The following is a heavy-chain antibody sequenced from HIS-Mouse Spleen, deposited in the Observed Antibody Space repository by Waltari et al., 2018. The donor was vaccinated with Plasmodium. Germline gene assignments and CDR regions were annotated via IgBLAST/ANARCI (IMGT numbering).Heavy chain of an antibody. D-gene: IGHD6-6*01. J-gene: IGHJ3*02. V-gene: IGHV3-7*03. CDR3: ARGMKSSSSAFDI. CDR1: GFTFSSYW. Sequence: EVQLVESGGGLVQHGGSLRLSCAASGFTFSSYWMSWVRQAPGKGLEWVANIKQDGSEKYYVDSVKGRFTISRDNSKNTLYLQMNSLRAEDTAVYYCARGMKSSSSAFDIWGQGTMVTVSS. CDR2: IKQDGSEK.